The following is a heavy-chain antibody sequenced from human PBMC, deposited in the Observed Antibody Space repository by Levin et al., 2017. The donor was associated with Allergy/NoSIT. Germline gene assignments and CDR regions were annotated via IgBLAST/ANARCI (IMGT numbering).Heavy chain of an antibody. D-gene: IGHD1-26*01. V-gene: IGHV3-66*01. Sequence: GESLKISCAASGFTVNSDFMSWVRQAPGKGLDWVSITYIDGATYYTDSLKDRFTVSRDTSKNTLYLQMNSLRVEDTAVYYCATRSAWGQGTLVTVSS. CDR3: ATRSA. CDR1: GFTVNSDF. CDR2: TYIDGAT. J-gene: IGHJ5*02.